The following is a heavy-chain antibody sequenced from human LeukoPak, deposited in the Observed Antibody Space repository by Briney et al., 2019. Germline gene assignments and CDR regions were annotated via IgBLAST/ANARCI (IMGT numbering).Heavy chain of an antibody. Sequence: SETLSLTCTVSDDSISSYYWIWIRQPPGKGLEWIGTIHHSGSTYNNPSLKSRVTISVDRSKNQFSLKLNSVTAADTAVYYCAREGYGSGPPPNAFDIWGQGTMVTVSS. CDR1: DDSISSYY. CDR2: IHHSGST. V-gene: IGHV4-38-2*02. CDR3: AREGYGSGPPPNAFDI. J-gene: IGHJ3*02. D-gene: IGHD3-10*01.